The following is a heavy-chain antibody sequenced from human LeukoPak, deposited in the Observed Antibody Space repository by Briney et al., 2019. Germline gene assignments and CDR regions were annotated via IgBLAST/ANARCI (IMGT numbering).Heavy chain of an antibody. Sequence: ASVKVSCKASGYTFTSYAMHWVRQAPGQRLEWMGWINAGNGNTKYSQKFQGRVTITRGTSASTAYMELSSLRSEDTAVYYCARDSYMRYGDYQTDWFDPWGQGTLVTVSS. CDR1: GYTFTSYA. J-gene: IGHJ5*02. CDR3: ARDSYMRYGDYQTDWFDP. D-gene: IGHD4-17*01. CDR2: INAGNGNT. V-gene: IGHV1-3*01.